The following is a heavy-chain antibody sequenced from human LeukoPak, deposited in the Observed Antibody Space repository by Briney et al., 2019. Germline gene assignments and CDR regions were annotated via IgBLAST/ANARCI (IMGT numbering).Heavy chain of an antibody. J-gene: IGHJ4*02. V-gene: IGHV4-59*12. CDR3: ASTYYYDSSGYFDY. D-gene: IGHD3-22*01. CDR2: MYETGHT. CDR1: GGSISGYY. Sequence: SETLSLTCSVSGGSISGYYWSWIRQPPGQGLEWIGYMYETGHTMYNSSLKSRVTMSLDTSKNQFSLKLSSVTAADTAVYYCASTYYYDSSGYFDYWGQGTLVTVSS.